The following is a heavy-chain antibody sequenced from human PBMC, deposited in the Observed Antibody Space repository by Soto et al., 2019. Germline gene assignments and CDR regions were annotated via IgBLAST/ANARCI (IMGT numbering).Heavy chain of an antibody. CDR1: GYTFTGYY. Sequence: ASVKVSCKASGYTFTGYYMHWVRQAPGQGLEWMGWINPNSGGTNYAQKFQGRVTMTRDTSISTAYMELSRLRSDDTAVYYCARFPPHNWNGDQHYYYGMDVWGQGTTVTVSS. CDR3: ARFPPHNWNGDQHYYYGMDV. D-gene: IGHD1-1*01. V-gene: IGHV1-2*02. CDR2: INPNSGGT. J-gene: IGHJ6*02.